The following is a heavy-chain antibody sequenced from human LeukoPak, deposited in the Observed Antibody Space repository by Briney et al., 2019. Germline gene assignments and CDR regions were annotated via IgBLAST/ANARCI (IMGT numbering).Heavy chain of an antibody. J-gene: IGHJ4*02. CDR1: GFTFSNYG. V-gene: IGHV3-33*01. CDR3: ARDPGYSSSWSVY. Sequence: GGSLRLSCAASGFTFSNYGLHWVRQAPGKGLEWVALLWYDGTNKYYADSVKGRFTISRDNSKNMLYLQMNSLRAEDTAVYYCARDPGYSSSWSVYWGQGTLVTVSS. CDR2: LWYDGTNK. D-gene: IGHD6-13*01.